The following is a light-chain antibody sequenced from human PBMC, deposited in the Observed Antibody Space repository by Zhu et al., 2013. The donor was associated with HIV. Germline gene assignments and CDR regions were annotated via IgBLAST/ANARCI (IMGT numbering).Light chain of an antibody. CDR2: GAS. V-gene: IGKV3-20*01. J-gene: IGKJ1*01. CDR3: QQYGTSPWT. Sequence: EIVLTQSPGTLSLSPGERATLSCRASQSVSSDYLAWYQQSPGQAPRLLIYGASSRATDIPDRFSGSGSGTDFTLTISRLEPEDSAVFYCQQYGTSPWTFGQGTKVEIK. CDR1: QSVSSDY.